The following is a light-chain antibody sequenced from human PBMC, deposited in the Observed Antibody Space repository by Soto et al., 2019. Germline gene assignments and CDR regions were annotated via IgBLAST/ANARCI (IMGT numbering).Light chain of an antibody. J-gene: IGKJ1*01. CDR1: QSIRSW. Sequence: IQMTQCPSTLSASVGDRVAITFGASQSIRSWLAWYQQKPGKAPKLLIYQASTLESGVPSNFSGSGSGTEFTLTISSLQPEDFATYDCQQYNSYSRTFGQGTKVDI. CDR3: QQYNSYSRT. V-gene: IGKV1-5*03. CDR2: QAS.